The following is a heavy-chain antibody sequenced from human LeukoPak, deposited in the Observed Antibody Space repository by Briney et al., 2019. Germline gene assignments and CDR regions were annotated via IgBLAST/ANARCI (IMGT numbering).Heavy chain of an antibody. CDR2: INPNSGGT. CDR1: EYTFTDYY. D-gene: IGHD6-13*01. J-gene: IGHJ4*02. Sequence: GASVKVSCKASEYTFTDYYIHWVRQAPGQGLEWMGWINPNSGGTNYAQKFQGRVTMTRDTSISTAYMELSSLRSEDTAVYYCARGGIAAAGNAFDYWGQGTLVTVSS. CDR3: ARGGIAAAGNAFDY. V-gene: IGHV1-2*02.